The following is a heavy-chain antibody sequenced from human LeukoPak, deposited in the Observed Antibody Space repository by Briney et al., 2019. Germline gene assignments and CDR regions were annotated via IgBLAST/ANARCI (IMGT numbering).Heavy chain of an antibody. CDR3: AREGIRVNYYYYGMDV. CDR2: IYYSGST. D-gene: IGHD2/OR15-2a*01. V-gene: IGHV4-30-4*01. Sequence: SETLSLTCTVSGGSISSGDYYLSWIRQPPGKGLEWIGYIYYSGSTYYNPSLKSRVTISVDTSKNQFSLKLSSVTAADTAVYYCAREGIRVNYYYYGMDVWGQGTTVTVSS. J-gene: IGHJ6*02. CDR1: GGSISSGDYY.